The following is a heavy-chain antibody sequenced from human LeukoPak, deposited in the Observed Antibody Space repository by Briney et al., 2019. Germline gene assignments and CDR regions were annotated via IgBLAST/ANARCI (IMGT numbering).Heavy chain of an antibody. CDR3: ARAPTVTTRAFAS. CDR1: GFIFSSYW. V-gene: IGHV3-7*05. D-gene: IGHD4-17*01. CDR2: IKQDGTET. Sequence: GGSLRLSCAASGFIFSSYWMTWVRQAPGKGLEWVANIKQDGTETYYVDSLKGRFTISRDNAKNSLYLQLNSLRAEDTAVYYCARAPTVTTRAFASWGQGTLVTVSS. J-gene: IGHJ5*01.